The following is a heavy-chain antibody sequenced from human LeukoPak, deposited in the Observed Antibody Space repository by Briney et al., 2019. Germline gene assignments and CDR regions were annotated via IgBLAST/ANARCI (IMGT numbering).Heavy chain of an antibody. CDR3: ARVTNIVVVPAAILYYYYYMDV. CDR1: GGPFSGYY. V-gene: IGHV4-34*01. D-gene: IGHD2-2*02. J-gene: IGHJ6*03. Sequence: SETLSLTCAVYGGPFSGYYWIWIRQPPGKGLEWIGEINYSGSTNYNPSLQSRATISVDTSKKQFSLKLSSVTAADTAVYYCARVTNIVVVPAAILYYYYYMDVWGKGTTVTVSS. CDR2: INYSGST.